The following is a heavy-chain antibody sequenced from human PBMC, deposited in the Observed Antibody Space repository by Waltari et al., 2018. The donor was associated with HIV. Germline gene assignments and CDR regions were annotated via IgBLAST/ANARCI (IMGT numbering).Heavy chain of an antibody. D-gene: IGHD3-22*01. CDR1: GFSLSTSGVG. CDR3: AHKVTYYYDSSGSTFDI. Sequence: QITLKESGPTLVKPTQTLTLTCTFSGFSLSTSGVGVGWIRQPPGKALEWLALIYWNDDKRYSPSLKSRLTITKDTSKNQVVLTMTNMDPVDTATYYCAHKVTYYYDSSGSTFDIWGQGTMVTVSS. J-gene: IGHJ3*02. CDR2: IYWNDDK. V-gene: IGHV2-5*01.